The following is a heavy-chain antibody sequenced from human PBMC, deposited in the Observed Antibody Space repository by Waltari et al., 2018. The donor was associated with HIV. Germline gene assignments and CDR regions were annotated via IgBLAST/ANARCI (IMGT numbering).Heavy chain of an antibody. CDR2: INPNSGGT. J-gene: IGHJ6*02. D-gene: IGHD3-22*01. Sequence: QVQLVQSGAEVKKPGTSVKVSCKASRYTLPGYYMHSVRQAPGQGLEWMGWINPNSGGTKYAQKFQDRVTMTRDTSISTAYMELSRLRSDDTAVYYCARSITMIVVLIAWGYGMDVWGQGTTVTVSS. V-gene: IGHV1-2*02. CDR3: ARSITMIVVLIAWGYGMDV. CDR1: RYTLPGYY.